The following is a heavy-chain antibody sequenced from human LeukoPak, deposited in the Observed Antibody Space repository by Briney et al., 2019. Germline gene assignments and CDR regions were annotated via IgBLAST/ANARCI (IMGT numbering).Heavy chain of an antibody. D-gene: IGHD1-20*01. Sequence: GGSLRLSCAASGFTFTSYAMTWVRQAPGKGLGWVSGISGGGTNTHYADSVKGRFTISRDNSKNTLFLQMNSLRADDTAVYYCAKERTEITSISAFDIWGQGTLVTVSS. CDR1: GFTFTSYA. V-gene: IGHV3-23*01. CDR3: AKERTEITSISAFDI. J-gene: IGHJ3*02. CDR2: ISGGGTNT.